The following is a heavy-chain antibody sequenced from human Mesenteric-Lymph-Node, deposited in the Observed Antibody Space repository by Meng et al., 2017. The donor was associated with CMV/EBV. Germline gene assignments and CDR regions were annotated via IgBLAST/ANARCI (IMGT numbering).Heavy chain of an antibody. CDR1: GGTFSSYA. V-gene: IGHV1-18*01. D-gene: IGHD3-16*01. CDR2: ISTYNGNT. Sequence: ASVKVSCKATGGTFSSYAISWVRQAPGQGLEWMGWISTYNGNTNNAQKFQGRVTMTTDTSTTTAYLELRSLSVDDTAVYYCTRGLGASYFYGMDVWGQGTTVTVSS. J-gene: IGHJ6*02. CDR3: TRGLGASYFYGMDV.